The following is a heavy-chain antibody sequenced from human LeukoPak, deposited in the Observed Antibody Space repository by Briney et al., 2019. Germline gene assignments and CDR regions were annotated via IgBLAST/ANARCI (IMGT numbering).Heavy chain of an antibody. J-gene: IGHJ4*02. CDR1: GGSISSYY. V-gene: IGHV4-59*08. D-gene: IGHD6-19*01. CDR2: IYYSGNT. CDR3: ARHRVPRSGWYGDFDY. Sequence: SETLSLTCTVSGGSISSYYWSWIRQPPGKGLEWIGYIYYSGNTNYNPSLKSRVTISVDTSKNQFSLKLSSVTAADTAVYYCARHRVPRSGWYGDFDYWGQGTLVTVSS.